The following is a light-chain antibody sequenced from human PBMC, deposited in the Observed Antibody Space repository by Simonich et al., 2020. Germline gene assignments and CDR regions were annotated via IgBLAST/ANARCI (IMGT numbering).Light chain of an antibody. Sequence: IVADNSCNYPDWYRHNSGHTPRALIYMTRNKPAWTPDLFSCTVVGGKAALPLSVVQPEDEAEYYCLLYYGGAWVFGGGTKLTVL. V-gene: IGLV7-43*01. CDR2: MTR. CDR3: LLYYGGAWV. CDR1: IVADNSCNY. J-gene: IGLJ3*02.